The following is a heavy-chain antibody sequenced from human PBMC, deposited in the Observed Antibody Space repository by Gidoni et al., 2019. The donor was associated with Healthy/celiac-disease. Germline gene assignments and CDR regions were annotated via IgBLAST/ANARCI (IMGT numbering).Heavy chain of an antibody. CDR1: GYTFTGYY. V-gene: IGHV1-2*04. D-gene: IGHD6-6*01. J-gene: IGHJ6*02. Sequence: QVQLLQSGAEVKKPGASVKVSCKASGYTFTGYYMHWVGQAPGQGLEWMGWINPNSGGTNDAQKFQGWVTMTRDTSISTAYMELSRLRSDDTAVYYCAREQYSSSGYYYYGMDVWGQGTTVTVSS. CDR2: INPNSGGT. CDR3: AREQYSSSGYYYYGMDV.